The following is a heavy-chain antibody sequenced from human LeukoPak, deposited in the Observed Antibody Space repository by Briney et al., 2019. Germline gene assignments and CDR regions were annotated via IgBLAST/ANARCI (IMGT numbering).Heavy chain of an antibody. J-gene: IGHJ4*02. CDR2: IYYSGST. V-gene: IGHV4-59*01. D-gene: IGHD3-22*01. Sequence: SETLSLTCTVSGGSISSYYWSWIRHPPGKGLEGIGYIYYSGSTKYNPSLKSRVTISVDTSKNQFSLRLSSVTAADTAVYYCARAFDSSGYLVPLDYWGQGTLVTVSS. CDR3: ARAFDSSGYLVPLDY. CDR1: GGSISSYY.